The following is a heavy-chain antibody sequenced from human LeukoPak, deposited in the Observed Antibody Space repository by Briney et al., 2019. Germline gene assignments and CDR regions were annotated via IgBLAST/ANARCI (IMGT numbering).Heavy chain of an antibody. CDR2: IIPIFGTA. D-gene: IGHD3-22*01. CDR3: ARAPGPLSSYYYDLRMDV. Sequence: SVKVSCKASGGTFSSYAIRWVRQAPGQGLEWMGGIIPIFGTANYAQKFQGRVTITTDESTSTAYMELSSLRSEDTAVYYCARAPGPLSSYYYDLRMDVWGKGTTVTVSS. CDR1: GGTFSSYA. V-gene: IGHV1-69*05. J-gene: IGHJ6*04.